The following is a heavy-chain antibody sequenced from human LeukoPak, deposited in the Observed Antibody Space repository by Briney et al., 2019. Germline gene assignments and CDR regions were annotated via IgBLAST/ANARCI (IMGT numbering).Heavy chain of an antibody. CDR2: INHSGST. D-gene: IGHD2-15*01. CDR3: ARLGYCSGGSCPNWFDP. Sequence: SETLSLTCAVYGRSFSGYYWSWIRQPPGKGLEWIGEINHSGSTNYNPSLKSRVTISVDTSKNQFSLKLSSVTAADTAVYYCARLGYCSGGSCPNWFDPWGQGTLVTVSS. CDR1: GRSFSGYY. J-gene: IGHJ5*02. V-gene: IGHV4-34*01.